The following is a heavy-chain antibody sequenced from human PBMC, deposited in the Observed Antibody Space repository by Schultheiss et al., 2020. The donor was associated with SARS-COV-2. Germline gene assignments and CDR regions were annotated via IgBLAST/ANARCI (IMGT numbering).Heavy chain of an antibody. D-gene: IGHD4-17*01. CDR1: GDTISSYA. J-gene: IGHJ4*02. Sequence: ASVKVSCKASGDTISSYAISWVRQAPGQGLEWMGIITPSGGDTTYAQKFQGRVTMTTDASTSTAYMELSSLRSEDTAVYYCARVAYGDYGSVWGQGTLVTVSS. CDR2: ITPSGGDT. CDR3: ARVAYGDYGSV. V-gene: IGHV1-46*01.